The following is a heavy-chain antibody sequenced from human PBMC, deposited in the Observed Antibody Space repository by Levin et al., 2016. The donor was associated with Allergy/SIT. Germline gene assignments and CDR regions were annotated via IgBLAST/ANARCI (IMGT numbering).Heavy chain of an antibody. CDR3: AREDYGDYGPLGAFDI. D-gene: IGHD4-17*01. Sequence: SVKVSCKASGGTFSSYAISWVRQAPGQGLEWMGGIIPIFGTANYAQKFQGRVTITADESTSTAYMELSSLRSEDTAVYYCAREDYGDYGPLGAFDIWGQGTMVTVSS. CDR2: IIPIFGTA. CDR1: GGTFSSYA. J-gene: IGHJ3*02. V-gene: IGHV1-69*13.